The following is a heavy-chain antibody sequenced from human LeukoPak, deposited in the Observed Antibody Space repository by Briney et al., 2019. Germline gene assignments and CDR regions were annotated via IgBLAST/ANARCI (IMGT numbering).Heavy chain of an antibody. CDR2: SFYSGST. CDR1: GPSIISYD. V-gene: IGHV4-59*01. CDR3: AREKSGGWYGGDFDY. Sequence: DPSQTLSLAFTVAGPSIISYDWSWVRQPPGNWLGLVRYSFYSGSTNYNPSLKSRVTISVDTSKSQFSLNLSSVTAADTAVYYCAREKSGGWYGGDFDYWGQGTLVTVSS. D-gene: IGHD6-19*01. J-gene: IGHJ4*02.